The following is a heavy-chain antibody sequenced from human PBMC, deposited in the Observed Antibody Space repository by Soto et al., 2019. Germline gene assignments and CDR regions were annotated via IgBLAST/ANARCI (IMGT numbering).Heavy chain of an antibody. CDR2: ISGGGDTT. D-gene: IGHD2-8*01. CDR3: AKLRDFVVLPAGILDY. CDR1: GFTFSSYG. J-gene: IGHJ4*02. Sequence: EVQLLESGGGLVQPGGSLRLTCAASGFTFSSYGISWIRLSPGKGLEWVSGISGGGDTTYYTPSVKGRFTISRDDLRNTLYLQMNSLRTEDTAIYYCAKLRDFVVLPAGILDYWGPGTLVTVSS. V-gene: IGHV3-23*01.